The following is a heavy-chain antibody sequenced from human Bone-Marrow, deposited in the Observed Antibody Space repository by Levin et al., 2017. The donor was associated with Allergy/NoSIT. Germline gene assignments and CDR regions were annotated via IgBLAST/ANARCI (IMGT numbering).Heavy chain of an antibody. CDR3: AQDRGGSYFGS. D-gene: IGHD3-10*01. J-gene: IGHJ4*02. CDR1: GFAFRNYA. V-gene: IGHV3-23*01. CDR2: IGSGDDT. Sequence: PGGSLRLSCAASGFAFRNYAMSWVRQPPGKGPEWVSAIGSGDDTHYADSLKGRFTISRDNSKNTVYLQVNSLRVDDTAIYYCAQDRGGSYFGSWGQGTLVTVSS.